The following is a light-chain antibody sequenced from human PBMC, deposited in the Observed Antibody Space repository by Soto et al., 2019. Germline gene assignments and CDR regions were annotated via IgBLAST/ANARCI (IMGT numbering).Light chain of an antibody. V-gene: IGKV1-6*01. J-gene: IGKJ3*01. CDR3: LQKYFYPFT. Sequence: AIQLTQSPSSLSASIGDRVTITCRASQGIRNDLGWYQQKPGKAPKRLIYDASNRATGIPARFSGSGSGTECTLIISSLQPEDVATYYCLQKYFYPFTFGPGTKVDIK. CDR1: QGIRND. CDR2: DAS.